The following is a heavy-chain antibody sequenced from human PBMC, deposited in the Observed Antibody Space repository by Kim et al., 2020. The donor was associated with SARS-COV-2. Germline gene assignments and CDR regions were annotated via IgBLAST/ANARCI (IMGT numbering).Heavy chain of an antibody. Sequence: QKLQGRVTMTTDTSTSTAYMGLSSLRSDDTAVYYCARDHDYSNYGSWFDPWGQGTLVTVSS. D-gene: IGHD4-4*01. CDR3: ARDHDYSNYGSWFDP. V-gene: IGHV1-18*01. J-gene: IGHJ5*02.